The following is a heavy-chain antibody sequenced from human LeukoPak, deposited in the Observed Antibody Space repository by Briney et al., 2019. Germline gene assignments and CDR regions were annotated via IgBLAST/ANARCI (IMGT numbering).Heavy chain of an antibody. V-gene: IGHV3-33*01. Sequence: GGSLRLSCAASGFTFSSYAMHWVRQAPGKGLEWVAVIWYDGSNKYYADSVKGRFTISRDNSKSTLFLHMNSLKTEDTAVYYCTPGYSYGYYFDYWGQGTLVTVSS. CDR3: TPGYSYGYYFDY. CDR1: GFTFSSYA. J-gene: IGHJ4*02. D-gene: IGHD5-18*01. CDR2: IWYDGSNK.